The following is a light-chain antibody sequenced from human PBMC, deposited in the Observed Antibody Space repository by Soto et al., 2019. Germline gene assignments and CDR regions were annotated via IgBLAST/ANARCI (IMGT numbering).Light chain of an antibody. CDR1: QGVSRT. V-gene: IGKV3-15*01. CDR2: GAS. CDR3: QQYNNWPPWT. Sequence: EKVMTQSPATLSVSPGQRPTLPCRASQGVSRTLAWYQQKPGKAPRLLIYGASTRATGIPARFSGSGSGTEFTLTISSLQSEDFAVYYCQQYNNWPPWTFGQGTKVEIK. J-gene: IGKJ1*01.